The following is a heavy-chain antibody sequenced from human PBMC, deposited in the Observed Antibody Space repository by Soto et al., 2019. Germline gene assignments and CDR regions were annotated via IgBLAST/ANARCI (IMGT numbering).Heavy chain of an antibody. Sequence: ASVKVSCKASGYTFTGYYMHWVRQAPGQGLEWMGWINPNSGGTNYAQKFQGRVTMTRDTSISTAYMELSSLRSEDTAVYYCARGRWFGELYYYYYGMDVWGQGTTVTVSS. CDR3: ARGRWFGELYYYYYGMDV. J-gene: IGHJ6*02. CDR2: INPNSGGT. D-gene: IGHD3-10*01. V-gene: IGHV1-2*02. CDR1: GYTFTGYY.